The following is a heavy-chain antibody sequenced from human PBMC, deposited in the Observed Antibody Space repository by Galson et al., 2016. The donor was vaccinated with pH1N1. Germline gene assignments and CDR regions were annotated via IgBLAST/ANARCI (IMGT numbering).Heavy chain of an antibody. CDR3: ARGLSYNRGWVED. CDR1: GYTLTNYD. Sequence: SVKVSCKVSGYTLTNYDINWVRQAAGQGLEWMGWMNPNSGKSNSAQKFKGRVTMTRDTSIRTVYMELSSLRSEDTAVYYCARGLSYNRGWVEDWGQGTLVTVSS. D-gene: IGHD1-14*01. J-gene: IGHJ4*02. V-gene: IGHV1-8*01. CDR2: MNPNSGKS.